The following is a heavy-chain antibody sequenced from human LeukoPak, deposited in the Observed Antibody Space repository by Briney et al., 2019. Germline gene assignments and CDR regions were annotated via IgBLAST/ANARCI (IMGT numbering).Heavy chain of an antibody. CDR1: GFTFSSYG. CDR3: ARGCSGGSCYLWSGPSSGGMDV. V-gene: IGHV3-33*01. J-gene: IGHJ6*02. D-gene: IGHD2-15*01. Sequence: KSGGSLRLSCAASGFTFSSYGMHWVRQAPGKRLEWVAGIWYDGSNKYYADSVKGRFTISRDNSKNTLYLQMNSLRAEDTAVYYCARGCSGGSCYLWSGPSSGGMDVWGQGTTVTVSS. CDR2: IWYDGSNK.